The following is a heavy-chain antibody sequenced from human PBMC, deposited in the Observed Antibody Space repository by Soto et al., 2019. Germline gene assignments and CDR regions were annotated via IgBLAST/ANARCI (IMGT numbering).Heavy chain of an antibody. J-gene: IGHJ6*02. CDR3: ARHGNTVTTGYYYGMDV. D-gene: IGHD4-17*01. CDR1: GASISSSNYY. Sequence: SETLSLTCTVSGASISSSNYYWGWIRQPPGRGLEWIGTMYYSGRTYYNPSLKSRVTTSVDTSKNQFSLKLSAVTATDTAVYYCARHGNTVTTGYYYGMDVWGQGTTVTV. V-gene: IGHV4-39*01. CDR2: MYYSGRT.